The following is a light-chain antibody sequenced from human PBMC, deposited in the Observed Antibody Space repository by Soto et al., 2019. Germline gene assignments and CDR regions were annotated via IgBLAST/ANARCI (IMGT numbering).Light chain of an antibody. V-gene: IGLV1-47*01. J-gene: IGLJ2*01. CDR1: SSNIGSNY. CDR3: SAWDDSLSAPV. Sequence: QSVLTQPPSASGTPGQRVTISCSGSSSNIGSNYVYWYQQLPGTAPKLLIYRNNQRPSGVPDRFSGSKSATSASLAISGLRSEDEDDYYWSAWDDSLSAPVFGGGTKLTVL. CDR2: RNN.